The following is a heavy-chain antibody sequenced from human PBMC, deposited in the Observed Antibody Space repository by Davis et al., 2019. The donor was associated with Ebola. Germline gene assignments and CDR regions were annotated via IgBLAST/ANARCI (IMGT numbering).Heavy chain of an antibody. CDR1: GNSFASHW. Sequence: KVSCKDSGNSFASHWIGWVRQMPGKGLEWMGIIYTGDSDTRYSPSFRGQVTIPADKSIKTAFLQWSSLKASDTAMYYCASLRRTITGMDDAFDIWGQGTMVTVSS. J-gene: IGHJ3*02. CDR2: IYTGDSDT. V-gene: IGHV5-51*01. D-gene: IGHD2-8*02. CDR3: ASLRRTITGMDDAFDI.